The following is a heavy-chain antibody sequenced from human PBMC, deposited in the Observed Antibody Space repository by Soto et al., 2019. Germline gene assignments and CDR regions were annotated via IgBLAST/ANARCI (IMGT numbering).Heavy chain of an antibody. V-gene: IGHV3-74*01. D-gene: IGHD3-9*01. CDR1: GFTFSSYW. J-gene: IGHJ5*02. Sequence: PGGSLRLSCAASGFTFSSYWMHWVRQAPGKGLVWVSRINSDGSSTSYADSVKGRFTISRDNSKNTLYLQMSSLRAEDTAVYYCVKDPIPYFDWLENWFDPWGQGTQVTVSS. CDR3: VKDPIPYFDWLENWFDP. CDR2: INSDGSST.